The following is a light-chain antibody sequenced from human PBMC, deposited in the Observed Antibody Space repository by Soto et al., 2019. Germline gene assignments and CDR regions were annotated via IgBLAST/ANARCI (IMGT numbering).Light chain of an antibody. J-gene: IGLJ2*01. V-gene: IGLV2-11*01. Sequence: QSALTQPRSVSASPGQSVTISCTGTSSDIGTFDYVSWYQQHPGKAPQLIIYDVNKRPSGIPARFSGSKSGYTASLTISGLQTDDEGDYYCCSYAGSYTMIFGGGTKLTVL. CDR1: SSDIGTFDY. CDR2: DVN. CDR3: CSYAGSYTMI.